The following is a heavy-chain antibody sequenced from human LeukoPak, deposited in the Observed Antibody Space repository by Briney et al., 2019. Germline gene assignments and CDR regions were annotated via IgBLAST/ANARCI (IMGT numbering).Heavy chain of an antibody. CDR1: GYTFTGYY. J-gene: IGHJ4*02. CDR2: INPNSGGT. D-gene: IGHD6-13*01. CDR3: ARDRYRGSWYLGRADHHFDN. V-gene: IGHV1-2*04. Sequence: ASVKVSCKASGYTFTGYYMHWVRQAPGQGLEWMGWINPNSGGTNYAQKFQGWVTMTRDTSISTAYMELSRLRSDDTAVYYCARDRYRGSWYLGRADHHFDNWGQGTLVTVSS.